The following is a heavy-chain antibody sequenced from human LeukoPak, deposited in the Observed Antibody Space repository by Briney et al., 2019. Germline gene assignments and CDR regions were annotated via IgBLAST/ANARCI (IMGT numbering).Heavy chain of an antibody. Sequence: GGSLRLSCAASGFTFSSYEMNWLRQAPGKGLEWISYISSSGSTIYYADSVKGRFTISRDNAENSLYLHMSSLRAEDTALYYCERDRIMVVGPYNWFDPWGQGTLVTVSS. CDR2: ISSSGSTI. J-gene: IGHJ5*02. D-gene: IGHD2-15*01. V-gene: IGHV3-48*03. CDR3: ERDRIMVVGPYNWFDP. CDR1: GFTFSSYE.